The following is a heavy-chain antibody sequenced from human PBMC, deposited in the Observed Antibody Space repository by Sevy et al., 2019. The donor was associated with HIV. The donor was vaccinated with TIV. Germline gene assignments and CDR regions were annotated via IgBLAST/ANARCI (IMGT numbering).Heavy chain of an antibody. CDR1: GFDFSSYG. CDR2: IGLYNGNS. J-gene: IGHJ4*02. Sequence: ASVKVSCKTSGFDFSSYGITWVRQAPGQGLEWMGWIGLYNGNSNSAQKPQGRVSMTTDTSTNTVYMELSNLRSDDTAVYYCARVPTYDYGSATYFDYWGQGTLVTVSS. D-gene: IGHD3-10*01. CDR3: ARVPTYDYGSATYFDY. V-gene: IGHV1-18*01.